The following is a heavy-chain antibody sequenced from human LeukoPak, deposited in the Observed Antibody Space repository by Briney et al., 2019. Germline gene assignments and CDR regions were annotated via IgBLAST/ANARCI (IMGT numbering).Heavy chain of an antibody. CDR2: INPNSGGT. V-gene: IGHV1-2*02. J-gene: IGHJ4*02. Sequence: ASVKVSCKASGYTFTGYYMHWVRQAPGQGLEWMGWINPNSGGTNYAQKFQGRVTMTRDTSISTAYMELSRLRSEDTAVYYCARIVGYYDSSGYLGYWGQGTLVTVSS. CDR3: ARIVGYYDSSGYLGY. D-gene: IGHD3-22*01. CDR1: GYTFTGYY.